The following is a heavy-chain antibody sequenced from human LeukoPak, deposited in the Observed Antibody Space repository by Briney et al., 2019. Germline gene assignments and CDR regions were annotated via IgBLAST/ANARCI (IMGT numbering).Heavy chain of an antibody. CDR3: GGEGRGSEY. V-gene: IGHV4-39*07. Sequence: SETLSLTCTVSGGSISSSSYSWGWIRQPPGKGLEWIGSIYYSGSTYYNPSLKSRVTISVDTSKNQFSLKLSSVHAADTAVDVCGGEGRGSEYWGQGTLVTVSS. CDR1: GGSISSSSYS. CDR2: IYYSGST. J-gene: IGHJ4*02.